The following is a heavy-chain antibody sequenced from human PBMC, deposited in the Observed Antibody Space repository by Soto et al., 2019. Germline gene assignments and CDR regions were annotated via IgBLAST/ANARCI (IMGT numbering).Heavy chain of an antibody. D-gene: IGHD3-3*01. J-gene: IGHJ4*02. Sequence: PSETLSLTCAVYGGSFSGYYWNWIRQPPGRGLEWIGEINHSGITNYNSSLKSRVTISLDTSKIQFSLRLNSVTAADTAVYYCARGYFWSGYFNYWGQGTLVTVSS. V-gene: IGHV4-34*01. CDR3: ARGYFWSGYFNY. CDR2: INHSGIT. CDR1: GGSFSGYY.